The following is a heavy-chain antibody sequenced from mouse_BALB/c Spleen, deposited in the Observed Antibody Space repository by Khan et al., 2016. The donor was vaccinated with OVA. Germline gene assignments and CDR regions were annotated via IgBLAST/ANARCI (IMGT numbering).Heavy chain of an antibody. D-gene: IGHD2-10*02. CDR3: ARHGSISWFAY. J-gene: IGHJ3*01. CDR2: IDPFDGGA. Sequence: EVQLQESGPELMKPGASVKISCKASGYSFTSYYIHWVKQSHGKTLEWIGYIDPFDGGATYNQKFKGKATLTVDKSSNTAYMHLSSLTSEDSAVYYCARHGSISWFAYWGQGTLVTASA. V-gene: IGHV1-31*01. CDR1: GYSFTSYY.